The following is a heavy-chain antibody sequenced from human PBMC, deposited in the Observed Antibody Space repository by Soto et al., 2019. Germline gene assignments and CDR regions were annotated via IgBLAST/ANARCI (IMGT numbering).Heavy chain of an antibody. D-gene: IGHD6-13*01. CDR2: INHSGST. CDR3: ARTRSSSSARFDP. Sequence: SETLSLTCAVYGGSFSGYYWSWIRQPPGKGLEWIGEINHSGSTNYSPSLKSRVTISVDTSKNQFSLKLSSVTAADTAVYYCARTRSSSSARFDPWGQGTLVTVSS. V-gene: IGHV4-34*01. CDR1: GGSFSGYY. J-gene: IGHJ5*02.